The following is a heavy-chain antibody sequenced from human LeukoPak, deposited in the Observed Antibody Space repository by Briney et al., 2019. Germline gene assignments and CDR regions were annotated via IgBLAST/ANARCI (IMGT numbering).Heavy chain of an antibody. CDR3: ASSYCSSTSCYLWWYYMDV. CDR2: INPNSGGT. CDR1: GYTFTGYY. D-gene: IGHD2-2*01. J-gene: IGHJ6*03. Sequence: ASVKVSCKASGYTFTGYYMHWVRQAPGQGLEWMGWINPNSGGTNYAQKFQGRVTMTRDTSISTAYMELSRLRSDDTAVYYCASSYCSSTSCYLWWYYMDVWGKGTTVTVSS. V-gene: IGHV1-2*02.